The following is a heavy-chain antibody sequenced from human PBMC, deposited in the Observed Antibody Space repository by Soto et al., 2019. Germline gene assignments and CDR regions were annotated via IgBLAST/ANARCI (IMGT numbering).Heavy chain of an antibody. Sequence: GGSLRLSCAASGFTFSSYAMSWVRQAPGKGLEWVSAISGSGGSTYYADSVKVRFTISRDNSKNTLYLQMNSLRAEDTAVYYCATTAQDIVVVPAAISYYGDYWYFDYWGQGTLVTVSS. V-gene: IGHV3-23*01. CDR2: ISGSGGST. CDR3: ATTAQDIVVVPAAISYYGDYWYFDY. J-gene: IGHJ4*02. CDR1: GFTFSSYA. D-gene: IGHD2-2*02.